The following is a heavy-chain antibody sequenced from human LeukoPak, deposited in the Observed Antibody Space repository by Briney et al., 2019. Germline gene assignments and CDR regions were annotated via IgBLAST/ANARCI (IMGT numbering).Heavy chain of an antibody. CDR2: IIPIFGTA. D-gene: IGHD1-26*01. V-gene: IGHV1-69*05. CDR1: GGTFSSYA. Sequence: SVKVSCKASGGTFSSYAISWVRQAPGQGLEWMGRIIPIFGTANYAQKFQGRVTITTDGSKSTAYMELSSLRSEDTAVYYCARSNQGSYGVYYFDYWSQGTLVTVSS. CDR3: ARSNQGSYGVYYFDY. J-gene: IGHJ4*02.